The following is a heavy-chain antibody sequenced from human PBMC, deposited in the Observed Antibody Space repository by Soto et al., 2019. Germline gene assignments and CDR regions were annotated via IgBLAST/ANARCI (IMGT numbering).Heavy chain of an antibody. V-gene: IGHV3-48*04. CDR3: ASFDSGSYPQGAFDY. J-gene: IGHJ4*02. Sequence: GGSLRLSCAASGFTFSSYSMNWVRQAPGKGLEWVSYISSSSSTIYYADSVKGRFTISRDNAKNSLYLQMNSLRAEDTAVYYCASFDSGSYPQGAFDYWVQGTLVTVSS. CDR2: ISSSSSTI. D-gene: IGHD1-26*01. CDR1: GFTFSSYS.